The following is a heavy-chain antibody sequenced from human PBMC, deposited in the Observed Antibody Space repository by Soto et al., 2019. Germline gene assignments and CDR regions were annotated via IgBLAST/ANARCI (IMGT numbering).Heavy chain of an antibody. J-gene: IGHJ6*02. Sequence: QVQLVESGGGVVQPGKSLRLSCAASGFTFSSYGMHWVRQAPGKGLEWVAVIWYDGSNKYYADSVKGRFTISRDNSKNTLYLQMNSLRAEDTAVYYCAKDQLGGWDYYYYCYGMDVWGQGTTVTVSS. V-gene: IGHV3-33*06. CDR2: IWYDGSNK. D-gene: IGHD6-19*01. CDR1: GFTFSSYG. CDR3: AKDQLGGWDYYYYCYGMDV.